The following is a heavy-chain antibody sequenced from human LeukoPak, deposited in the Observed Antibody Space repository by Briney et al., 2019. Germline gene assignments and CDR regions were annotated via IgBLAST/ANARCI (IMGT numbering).Heavy chain of an antibody. V-gene: IGHV1-69*05. CDR3: ASPVIAAAGHGAFNI. J-gene: IGHJ3*02. D-gene: IGHD6-13*01. CDR2: IIPIFGTA. Sequence: SVKVSCKASGGTFSSYAVNWVRQAPGQGLEWMGWIIPIFGTADYAKKFQGRVTIIRDESTSTAHMELSSLRSEDTAVYYCASPVIAAAGHGAFNIWGQGTMVTVSS. CDR1: GGTFSSYA.